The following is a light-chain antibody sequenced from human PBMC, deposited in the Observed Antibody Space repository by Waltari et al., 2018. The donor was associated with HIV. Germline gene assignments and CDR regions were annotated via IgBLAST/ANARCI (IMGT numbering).Light chain of an antibody. J-gene: IGKJ4*01. CDR1: QTVSSNY. CDR3: QQYARLPGVT. Sequence: EIVMTHSPGPMSLSPGERATRSCRASQTVSSNYLAWYQQKPGQAPRLLIYGASSRATGIPDRFSGSGSGTDFTLTISRLEPEDFAVYYCQQYARLPGVTFGGGTKVEIK. V-gene: IGKV3-20*01. CDR2: GAS.